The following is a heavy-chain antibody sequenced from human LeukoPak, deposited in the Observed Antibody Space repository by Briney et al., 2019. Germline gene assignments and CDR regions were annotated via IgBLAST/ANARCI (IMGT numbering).Heavy chain of an antibody. CDR2: ISSSSSTI. CDR1: GFTFSSYS. J-gene: IGHJ4*02. Sequence: GGSLRLSCAASGFTFSSYSMNWVRQAPGKGPEWVSYISSSSSTIYYADSVKGRFTISRDNAKNSLYLQMNSLRAEDTAVYYCARERAAGYWGQGTLVTVSS. V-gene: IGHV3-48*01. CDR3: ARERAAGY. D-gene: IGHD6-13*01.